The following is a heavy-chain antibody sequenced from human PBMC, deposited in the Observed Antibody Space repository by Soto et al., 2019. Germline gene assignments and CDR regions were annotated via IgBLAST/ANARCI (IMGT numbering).Heavy chain of an antibody. V-gene: IGHV4-59*01. Sequence: QVQLQESGPGLVKPSETLSLTCPVSGGSISSYYWSWIRQPPGKGLEWIGYIYYSGSTNYNPSRKSRVTISVDTSKKQFSLKLRSVTAADTAVYYCARVVARVSWFDPWGQGTLVTVSS. D-gene: IGHD3-10*01. CDR3: ARVVARVSWFDP. CDR1: GGSISSYY. J-gene: IGHJ5*02. CDR2: IYYSGST.